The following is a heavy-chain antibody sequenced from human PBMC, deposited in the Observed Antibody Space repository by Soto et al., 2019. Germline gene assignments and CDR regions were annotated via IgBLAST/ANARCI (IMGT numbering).Heavy chain of an antibody. CDR2: FNPSDSYT. V-gene: IGHV5-10-1*01. J-gene: IGHJ6*02. D-gene: IGHD2-15*01. CDR1: GYSFANYW. CDR3: ARHPYIGGLDV. Sequence: GESLKISCQGSGYSFANYWISWVRQMPGKGLEWMGRFNPSDSYTDYNPSFQGHVTISADKSISTAYVQWSSLKASDTAMYFCARHPYIGGLDVWGQGTAVTVSS.